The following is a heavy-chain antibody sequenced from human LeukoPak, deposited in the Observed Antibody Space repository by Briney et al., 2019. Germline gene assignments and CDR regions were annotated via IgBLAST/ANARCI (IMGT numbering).Heavy chain of an antibody. CDR2: ISYDGSNK. CDR1: GFTFSDST. D-gene: IGHD3-10*01. J-gene: IGHJ3*02. V-gene: IGHV3-30-3*01. Sequence: GGSLRLSCSSTGFTFSDSTMHWVRQAPGKGLDWLAVISYDGSNKYYADSLSGRFTISIDNSKNTLYLLRNSRRAEYTAVYYCARDTRGSARPDAFDICVEGTMVTLCS. CDR3: ARDTRGSARPDAFDI.